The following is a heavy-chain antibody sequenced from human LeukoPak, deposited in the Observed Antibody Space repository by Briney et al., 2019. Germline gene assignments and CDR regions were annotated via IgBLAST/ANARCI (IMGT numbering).Heavy chain of an antibody. CDR1: GFTFSSYA. V-gene: IGHV3-23*01. CDR2: ISGSGGST. J-gene: IGHJ4*02. Sequence: GGSLRLSCAASGFTFSSYAMSWVRQAPGKGLEWVSAISGSGGSTYYADSEKGRFTISRDNSKNTLYLQMNSLRAEDTAVYYCARDLGIAAAGPYYFDYWGQGTLVTVSS. CDR3: ARDLGIAAAGPYYFDY. D-gene: IGHD6-13*01.